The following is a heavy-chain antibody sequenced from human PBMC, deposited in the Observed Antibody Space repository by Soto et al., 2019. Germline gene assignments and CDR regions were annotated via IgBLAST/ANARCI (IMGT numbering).Heavy chain of an antibody. CDR2: ISYSGST. CDR3: AREVNNYYGMDV. CDR1: GASISSDDYY. Sequence: QVQLQESGPGLVKPSQTLSLTCSISGASISSDDYYWRWFRQPPGKGLEWIGYISYSGSTYYNPSLKSRISISVDTSKTQFSLILSSVTDADTAVFYWAREVNNYYGMDVWGQGTTVSVSS. V-gene: IGHV4-30-4*01. J-gene: IGHJ6*02.